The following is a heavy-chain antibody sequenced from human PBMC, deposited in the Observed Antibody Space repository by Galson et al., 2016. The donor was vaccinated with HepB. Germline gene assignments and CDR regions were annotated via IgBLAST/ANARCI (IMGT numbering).Heavy chain of an antibody. V-gene: IGHV3-48*02. CDR3: ARDGNEWQFEMFAIVDYAMDV. CDR2: ISISSTNI. D-gene: IGHD3-10*02. Sequence: SLRLSCAASGFTLSRYSMNWVRQAPGKGLEWVSYISISSTNIYYADSVKGRFTISRDNAKNSLFLQMNSLRDDDTAVYYCARDGNEWQFEMFAIVDYAMDVWGQGTTVTVSS. J-gene: IGHJ6*02. CDR1: GFTLSRYS.